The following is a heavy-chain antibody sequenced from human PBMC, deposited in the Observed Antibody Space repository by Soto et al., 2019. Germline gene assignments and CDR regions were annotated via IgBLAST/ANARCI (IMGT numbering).Heavy chain of an antibody. CDR3: ARATRPSSSWYYFDY. J-gene: IGHJ4*02. D-gene: IGHD6-13*01. Sequence: ASVKVSCKASGGTFSSYAISWVRQAPGQGLEWMGGIIPIFGTANYAQKFQGRVTITADESTSTAYMELSSLRSEDTAGYYCARATRPSSSWYYFDYWGQGTLVTVSS. V-gene: IGHV1-69*13. CDR2: IIPIFGTA. CDR1: GGTFSSYA.